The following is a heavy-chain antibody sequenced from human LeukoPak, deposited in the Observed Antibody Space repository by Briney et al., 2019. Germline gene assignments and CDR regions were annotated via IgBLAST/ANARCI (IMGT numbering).Heavy chain of an antibody. CDR3: ARGGYFGSGPMDV. CDR2: IDTAGVT. D-gene: IGHD3-10*01. Sequence: GGSLRLSCAGSGFTFSSYDMHWVRQAAGKGLERVAAIDTAGVTYYPGSVRGRFTISRENGRNSFFLQMNSLRAGDTAVYYCARGGYFGSGPMDVWGQGTTVTVSS. J-gene: IGHJ6*02. V-gene: IGHV3-13*01. CDR1: GFTFSSYD.